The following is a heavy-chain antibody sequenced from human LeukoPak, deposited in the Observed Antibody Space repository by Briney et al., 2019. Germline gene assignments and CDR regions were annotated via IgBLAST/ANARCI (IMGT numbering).Heavy chain of an antibody. J-gene: IGHJ6*02. CDR3: ARDLVATVTTYYYYGMDV. CDR2: INPNSGGT. CDR1: GYTFTGYY. D-gene: IGHD4-17*01. Sequence: ASVKVSCKASGYTFTGYYMHWVRQAPGQGLEWMGWINPNSGGTNYAQKFQGRVTMTRDTSTSTAYMELSRLRSDDTAVYYCARDLVATVTTYYYYGMDVWGQGTTVTVSS. V-gene: IGHV1-2*02.